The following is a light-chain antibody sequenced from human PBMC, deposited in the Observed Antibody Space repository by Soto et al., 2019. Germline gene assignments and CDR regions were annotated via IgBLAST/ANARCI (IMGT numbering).Light chain of an antibody. Sequence: EIVLTQSPGTLSLSPGERATLSGRASQSVSSTYLAWYPQKPGQAPRLLIYGASTRATVIPDRFSGSGSGTDFTLTLSRLEPEDFAVYYCQQWGSSSWTFGQGTKVEIK. CDR2: GAS. J-gene: IGKJ1*01. CDR1: QSVSSTY. V-gene: IGKV3-20*01. CDR3: QQWGSSSWT.